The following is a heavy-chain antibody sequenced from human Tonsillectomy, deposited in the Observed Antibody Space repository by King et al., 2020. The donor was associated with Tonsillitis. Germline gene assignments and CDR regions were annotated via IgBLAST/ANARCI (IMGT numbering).Heavy chain of an antibody. CDR3: ARARFGYYMDV. Sequence: QLQESGPGLVKPSETLSLTCTVSGGSISSYYWSWIRQPPGKGLEWIGYISYSGSTNYNPSLKIRVTIPVDTSKNQFSLKLGSVTAADTAVYYCARARFGYYMDVWGKGTTVTVAS. J-gene: IGHJ6*03. D-gene: IGHD3-10*01. V-gene: IGHV4-59*01. CDR2: ISYSGST. CDR1: GGSISSYY.